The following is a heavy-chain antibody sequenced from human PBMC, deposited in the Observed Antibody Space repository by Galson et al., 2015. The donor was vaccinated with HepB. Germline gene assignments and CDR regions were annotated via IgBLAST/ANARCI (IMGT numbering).Heavy chain of an antibody. Sequence: SVKVSCKASGYTFTGYYMHWVRQAPGQGLEWMGWINPNSGGTNYAQKFQGRVTMTRDTSISTAYMELSRLRSDDTAVYYCARGPATMIVVVILDYWGQGTLVTVSS. D-gene: IGHD3-22*01. J-gene: IGHJ4*02. CDR2: INPNSGGT. CDR1: GYTFTGYY. V-gene: IGHV1-2*02. CDR3: ARGPATMIVVVILDY.